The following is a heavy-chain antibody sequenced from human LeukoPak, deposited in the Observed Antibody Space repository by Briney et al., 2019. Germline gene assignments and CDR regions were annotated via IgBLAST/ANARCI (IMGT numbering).Heavy chain of an antibody. CDR1: GFTVSSNY. Sequence: GGSLRLSCAASGFTVSSNYMSWVRQAPGKGLEWVSVIYSGGSTYYADSVKGRFTISRDNSKNTLYPQMNSLRAEDTAVYYCARVLAAAANVDYFDYWGQGTLVTVSS. CDR3: ARVLAAAANVDYFDY. J-gene: IGHJ4*02. D-gene: IGHD6-13*01. CDR2: IYSGGST. V-gene: IGHV3-66*01.